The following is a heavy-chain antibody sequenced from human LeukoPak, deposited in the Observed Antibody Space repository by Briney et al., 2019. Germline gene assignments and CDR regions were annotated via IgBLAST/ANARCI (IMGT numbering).Heavy chain of an antibody. CDR3: TTGHIRYCSGTSCWVDAFDI. CDR1: GFTFSDAW. J-gene: IGHJ3*02. V-gene: IGHV3-15*01. D-gene: IGHD2-2*01. CDR2: IKSKTDGGTT. Sequence: PGGSLRLSCAASGFTFSDAWMNWVRQAPGKGLEWVGRIKSKTDGGTTDYAAPVKGRFTMSRDDSKNTLSLQVNSLKSEDTAVYYCTTGHIRYCSGTSCWVDAFDIWGQGTMVAVSS.